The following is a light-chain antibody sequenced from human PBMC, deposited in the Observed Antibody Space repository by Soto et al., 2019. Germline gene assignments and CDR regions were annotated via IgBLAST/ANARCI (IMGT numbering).Light chain of an antibody. Sequence: ALTQPASVSGSPGQSITISCTGTSSDVGSYNLVSWFQQYPGKVPKLLIYEVTKRPSGTSNRFSGSKSGNTASLTISGLQAEDEADYYCSSHAGGTTFVFGTGTKVTVL. CDR2: EVT. CDR1: SSDVGSYNL. CDR3: SSHAGGTTFV. J-gene: IGLJ1*01. V-gene: IGLV2-23*02.